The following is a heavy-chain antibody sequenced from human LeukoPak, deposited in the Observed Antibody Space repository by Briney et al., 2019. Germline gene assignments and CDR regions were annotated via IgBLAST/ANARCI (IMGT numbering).Heavy chain of an antibody. CDR1: GGSVSSSSYY. J-gene: IGHJ4*02. CDR3: VRLLRAAMAFDY. D-gene: IGHD5-18*01. CDR2: IYYSGST. V-gene: IGHV4-39*01. Sequence: SETLSLTCTLSGGSVSSSSYYWGWIRQPPGKGLEWIGSIYYSGSTYYNPSLKSRVTISVDTSKNQFSLKLSSVTAADTAVYYCVRLLRAAMAFDYCGQGTLVTVSS.